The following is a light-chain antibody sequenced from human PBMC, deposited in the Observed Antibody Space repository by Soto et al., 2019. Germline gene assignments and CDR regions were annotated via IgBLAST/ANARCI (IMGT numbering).Light chain of an antibody. V-gene: IGLV2-8*01. J-gene: IGLJ1*01. CDR1: SSYVGGYNY. CDR2: EVS. Sequence: QSVLTQAPSASGSPGQSVTISCTGTSSYVGGYNYVSWYQQYPGKAPKLMIYEVSKRPSGVPDRFSGSKSGNTASLTVSGLQAEDEADYYCSSYAGSNNYVFGTGTKVTVL. CDR3: SSYAGSNNYV.